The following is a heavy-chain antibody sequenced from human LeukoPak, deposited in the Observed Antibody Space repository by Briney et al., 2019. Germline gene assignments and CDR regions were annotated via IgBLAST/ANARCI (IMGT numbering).Heavy chain of an antibody. D-gene: IGHD2-2*01. J-gene: IGHJ5*02. Sequence: SETLSLSRGVPGYSISSGYQWTWIRQPPGKGREGIGRIHHSDIAHYNPSLKSRVTISVETSKNQFPLNMYSVTAADTAVYYCARDPRWLTPDCTSTSCYENYFGPWGQGTLVTVSS. CDR2: IHHSDIA. V-gene: IGHV4-38-2*02. CDR1: GYSISSGYQ. CDR3: ARDPRWLTPDCTSTSCYENYFGP.